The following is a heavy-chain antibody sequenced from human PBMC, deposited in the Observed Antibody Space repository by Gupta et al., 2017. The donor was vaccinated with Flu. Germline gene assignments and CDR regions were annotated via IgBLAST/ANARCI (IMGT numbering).Heavy chain of an antibody. CDR3: ARGIAAVPTARDD. CDR2: INTITGNP. D-gene: IGHD2-2*01. V-gene: IGHV7-4-1*02. Sequence: VRRAPGQGLEWKGWINTITGNPTYVQSRTGRCVFALDTSVTTTFLQISSLKADDTAIYYCARGIAAVPTARDDWGQGTLVTVSS. J-gene: IGHJ4*02.